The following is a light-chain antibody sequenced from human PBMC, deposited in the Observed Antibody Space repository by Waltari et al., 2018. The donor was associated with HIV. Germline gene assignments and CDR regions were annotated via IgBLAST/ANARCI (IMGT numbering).Light chain of an antibody. J-gene: IGLJ1*01. CDR2: EVS. Sequence: QSALTPPASVSGSPGPSITISCTGTTSDVGASKYVSWYQQHPCKAPKLMIYEVSNRPSGFSNRFSGSKSGNTASLTISGLQAEDEADYFCSSYTSSSTLVFGSGTKVTVL. CDR1: TSDVGASKY. V-gene: IGLV2-14*01. CDR3: SSYTSSSTLV.